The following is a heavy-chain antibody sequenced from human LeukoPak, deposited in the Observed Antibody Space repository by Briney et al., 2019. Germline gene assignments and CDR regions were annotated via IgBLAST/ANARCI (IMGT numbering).Heavy chain of an antibody. CDR2: IYYSGST. CDR3: ARATSSSWAGDYYYYYGMDV. CDR1: GGSISSYY. V-gene: IGHV4-59*01. D-gene: IGHD6-13*01. J-gene: IGHJ6*02. Sequence: SETLSLTCTVSGGSISSYYWSWIRQPPGKGLEWIGYIYYSGSTNYNTSLKSRVTISVDTSKKQFSLKLSSVTAADTAVYYCARATSSSWAGDYYYYYGMDVWGQGTTVIVSS.